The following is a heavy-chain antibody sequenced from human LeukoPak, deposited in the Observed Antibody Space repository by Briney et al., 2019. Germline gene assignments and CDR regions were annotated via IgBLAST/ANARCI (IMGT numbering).Heavy chain of an antibody. CDR1: GGSISSYY. D-gene: IGHD3-22*01. Sequence: SETLSLTCTVSGGSISSYYWSWIRQPPGKGLEWIGYIYHSGSTYYNPSLKSRVTISVDRSKNQFSLKLSSVTAADTAVYYCARGALYYDSSGYYYRDAFDIWGQGTMVTVSS. V-gene: IGHV4-59*12. CDR2: IYHSGST. J-gene: IGHJ3*02. CDR3: ARGALYYDSSGYYYRDAFDI.